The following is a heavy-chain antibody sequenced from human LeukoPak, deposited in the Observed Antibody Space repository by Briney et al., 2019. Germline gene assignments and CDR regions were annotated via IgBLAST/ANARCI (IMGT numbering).Heavy chain of an antibody. CDR3: AKGGKWDVTPFDY. CDR2: ISGGGGST. J-gene: IGHJ4*02. Sequence: GGSLRLSCAASGFLFNTYTMNWVRQAPGKGLEWVSTISGGGGSTYYADSVKGRFTISRDNSKNTLYLQVNSLRAEDTAVYYCAKGGKWDVTPFDYWGQGTLVTVSS. V-gene: IGHV3-23*01. CDR1: GFLFNTYT. D-gene: IGHD1-26*01.